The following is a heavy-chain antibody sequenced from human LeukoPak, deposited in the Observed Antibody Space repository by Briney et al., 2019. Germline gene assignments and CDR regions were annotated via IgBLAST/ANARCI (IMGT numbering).Heavy chain of an antibody. CDR3: AREGRDGYNYNY. J-gene: IGHJ4*02. D-gene: IGHD5-24*01. CDR1: GFTFSSHS. Sequence: GGSLRLSCAASGFTFSSHSMNWVRQAPGKGLEWVSSISSSSSYIYYADSVKGRFTISRDNAKNSLYLQMNSLRAEDTAVYYCAREGRDGYNYNYWGQGTLVTVSS. CDR2: ISSSSSYI. V-gene: IGHV3-21*01.